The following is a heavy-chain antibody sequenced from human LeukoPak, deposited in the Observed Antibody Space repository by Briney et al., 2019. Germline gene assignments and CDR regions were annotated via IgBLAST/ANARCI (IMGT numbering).Heavy chain of an antibody. CDR3: ARDLYHYDSSGYSYSR. CDR1: GYTFTGYY. CDR2: INPNSGGT. V-gene: IGHV1-2*02. Sequence: ASVKVSCKASGYTFTGYYMHWVRQAPGQGLEWMGWINPNSGGTNYAQKFQGRVTMTRDTSISTAYMELSRLRSDDTAVYYCARDLYHYDSSGYSYSRWGQGTLVTVSS. D-gene: IGHD3-22*01. J-gene: IGHJ4*02.